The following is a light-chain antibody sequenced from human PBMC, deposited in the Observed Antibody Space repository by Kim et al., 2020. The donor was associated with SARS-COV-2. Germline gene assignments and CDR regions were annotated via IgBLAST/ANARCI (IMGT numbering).Light chain of an antibody. CDR1: SPNIGRNT. J-gene: IGLJ3*02. CDR3: ATWDDSLDVWM. CDR2: TDD. Sequence: GQRVTMSCSGSSPNIGRNTVNWYQQFPGTAPQLLIDTDDRRPSGVSDRVSCSKSGTSASLAISALRSEDEADYYCATWDDSLDVWMFGGGTKVTVL. V-gene: IGLV1-44*01.